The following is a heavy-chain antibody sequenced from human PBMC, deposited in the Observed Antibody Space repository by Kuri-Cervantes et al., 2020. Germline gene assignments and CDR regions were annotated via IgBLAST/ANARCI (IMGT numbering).Heavy chain of an antibody. D-gene: IGHD6-19*01. CDR1: GYSFNRYW. CDR2: IYPGDSDT. CDR3: ARRRVKWLAGDFDY. V-gene: IGHV5-51*01. Sequence: GGSLRLSCKGSGYSFNRYWIAWVRQMPGKGLEWMGIIYPGDSDTRYRRSLQGQVTISADKSISTAYLQWSSLKASDTAMYYCARRRVKWLAGDFDYWGQGTLVTVSS. J-gene: IGHJ4*02.